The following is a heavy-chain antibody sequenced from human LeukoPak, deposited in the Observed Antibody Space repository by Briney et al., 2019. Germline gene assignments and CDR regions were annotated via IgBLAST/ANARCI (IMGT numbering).Heavy chain of an antibody. J-gene: IGHJ6*02. CDR1: GGSFSGYY. V-gene: IGHV4-59*08. CDR2: IYYSGST. Sequence: SETLSLTCAVYGGSFSGYYWSWIRQPPGKGLEWIGYIYYSGSTNYNPSLKSRVTMSVDTSKNQFSLKLSSVTAADTAVYYCARHRSYGMDVWGQGTTVTVSS. CDR3: ARHRSYGMDV.